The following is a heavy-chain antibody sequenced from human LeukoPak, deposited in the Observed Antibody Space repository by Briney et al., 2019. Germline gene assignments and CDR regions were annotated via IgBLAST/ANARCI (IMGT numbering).Heavy chain of an antibody. Sequence: GGSLRLSCAASGFTFSSYAMHWVRQAPGKGLEYVSAISSSGGSTYYANSVKGRFTISRDNSKNTLYLQMGSLRAEDMAVYYCARDGPRYGDYDPYYYYYMDVWGKGTTVTVSS. CDR1: GFTFSSYA. CDR3: ARDGPRYGDYDPYYYYYMDV. D-gene: IGHD4-17*01. V-gene: IGHV3-64*01. J-gene: IGHJ6*03. CDR2: ISSSGGST.